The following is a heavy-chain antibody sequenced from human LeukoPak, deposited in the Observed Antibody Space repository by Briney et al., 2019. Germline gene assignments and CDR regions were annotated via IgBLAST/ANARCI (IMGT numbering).Heavy chain of an antibody. D-gene: IGHD2-2*01. Sequence: SSETLSLTCTVSGGSISSYYWSWIRQPPGKGLEWIGYIYYSGSTNYNPSLKSRVTISVDTSNNQFSLKLSSVTAADTAVYYCARYRYCSSTSCYPYYYYMDVWGKGTTVTVSS. V-gene: IGHV4-59*01. CDR1: GGSISSYY. CDR2: IYYSGST. CDR3: ARYRYCSSTSCYPYYYYMDV. J-gene: IGHJ6*03.